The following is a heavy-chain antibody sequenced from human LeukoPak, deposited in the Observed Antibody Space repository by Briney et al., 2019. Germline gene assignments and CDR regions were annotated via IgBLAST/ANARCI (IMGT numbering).Heavy chain of an antibody. D-gene: IGHD4-23*01. CDR3: ARDRTPT. CDR2: ISSGSTTI. V-gene: IGHV3-48*04. J-gene: IGHJ5*02. CDR1: GFTFSSYA. Sequence: PGGSLRLSCAASGFTFSSYAMHWVRQAPGKGLEWVSYISSGSTTIYYADSVKGRFTISRDNAKNSLYLQMNSLRAEDTAVYYCARDRTPTWGQGTLVTVSS.